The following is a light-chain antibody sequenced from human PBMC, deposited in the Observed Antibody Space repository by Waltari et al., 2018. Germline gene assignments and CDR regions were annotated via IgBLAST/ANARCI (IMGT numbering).Light chain of an antibody. CDR3: QVWDSSSDHWV. Sequence: SYVLTQPPSVSVAPGKTARITCGGNNIGSKSVHWYQQKPGQAPVLVIYYDSERPSGNPGRFSGSNSGNTATLTISRVEAGDEADYYCQVWDSSSDHWVFGGGTKLTVL. V-gene: IGLV3-21*04. CDR2: YDS. J-gene: IGLJ3*02. CDR1: NIGSKS.